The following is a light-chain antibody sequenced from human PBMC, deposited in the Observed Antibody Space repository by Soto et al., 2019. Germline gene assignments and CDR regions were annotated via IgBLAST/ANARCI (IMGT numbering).Light chain of an antibody. CDR2: AAS. V-gene: IGKV3-20*01. CDR1: QSLSSSY. CDR3: QQYDTSPRT. Sequence: EIVLTQSPGTLSLSPGEIATLSCRASQSLSSSYLAWYQQKPGQAPRILIYAASTMAPGIPDRFSGSGSGTDFTLTISRLEPEDFAVYYCQQYDTSPRTFGQGTKVEI. J-gene: IGKJ1*01.